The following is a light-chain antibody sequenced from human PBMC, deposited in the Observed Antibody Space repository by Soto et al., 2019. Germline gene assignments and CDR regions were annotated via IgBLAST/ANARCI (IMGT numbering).Light chain of an antibody. J-gene: IGKJ1*01. CDR1: QSVSNNY. CDR3: QQYGSSGT. Sequence: EIVLTQSPGTLSLSPGERATLSCRASQSVSNNYLAWYQQKPGQAPMLLIYAASNRATGIPDWFSGSGSGTYFTLTISRLEPEDVAVYYCQQYGSSGTFGQGTKVEIK. CDR2: AAS. V-gene: IGKV3-20*01.